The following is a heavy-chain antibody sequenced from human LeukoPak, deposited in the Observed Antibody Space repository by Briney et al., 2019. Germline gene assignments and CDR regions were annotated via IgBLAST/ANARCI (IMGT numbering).Heavy chain of an antibody. CDR1: GYTFTGHY. J-gene: IGHJ5*02. D-gene: IGHD4-23*01. CDR3: AREMTPVGGSPLIWFDP. CDR2: INPNSGAT. V-gene: IGHV1-2*02. Sequence: ASVKVSCKASGYTFTGHYMHWVRQVPGQGLEWMGWINPNSGATKSAQKFQGRVTMTRDTSITTAYTELSRLRSDDTAVYYCAREMTPVGGSPLIWFDPWGQGTLVTVSS.